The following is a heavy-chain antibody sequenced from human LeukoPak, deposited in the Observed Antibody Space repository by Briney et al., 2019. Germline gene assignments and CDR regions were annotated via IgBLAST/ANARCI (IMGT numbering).Heavy chain of an antibody. CDR2: IYYSGST. D-gene: IGHD3-22*01. Sequence: KSSETLSLTCTVSGGSVSSGSYYWSWIRQPPGKGLEWIGYIYYSGSTNYNPSLKSRVTISVDTSKNQFSLKLSSVTAADTAVYYCARVPPQYYYDSSGYYYPSEGFDPWGQGTLVTVSS. CDR1: GGSVSSGSYY. J-gene: IGHJ5*02. V-gene: IGHV4-61*01. CDR3: ARVPPQYYYDSSGYYYPSEGFDP.